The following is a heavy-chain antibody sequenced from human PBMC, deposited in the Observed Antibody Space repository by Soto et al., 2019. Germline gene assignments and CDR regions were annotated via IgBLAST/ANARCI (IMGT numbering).Heavy chain of an antibody. J-gene: IGHJ6*02. V-gene: IGHV3-23*01. CDR2: ISDGGERT. D-gene: IGHD3-3*01. CDR3: ARDRSTDFGLDV. Sequence: EVLLLESGGDSVQPGGSLRLSCVASGFTFSDYVMSWVCQVPGKGLEWVSSISDGGERTDYRDSVRGRFTISRDNARFTLHLQMNSLRVDDTATYFCARDRSTDFGLDVWGQGTTVTVSS. CDR1: GFTFSDYV.